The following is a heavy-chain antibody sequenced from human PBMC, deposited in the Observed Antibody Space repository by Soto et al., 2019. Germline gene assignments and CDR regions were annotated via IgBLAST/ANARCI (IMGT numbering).Heavy chain of an antibody. Sequence: ASVKVSCKTSGFTFTSSAVQWVRQARGQRLEWIGWIVVGSGNTNYAQKFQERVTITRDMSTSTAYMELSSLRSEDTAVYYCAAPSITGTTRYYYYGMDVCGQRTTVTVSS. V-gene: IGHV1-58*01. CDR3: AAPSITGTTRYYYYGMDV. J-gene: IGHJ6*02. D-gene: IGHD1-7*01. CDR2: IVVGSGNT. CDR1: GFTFTSSA.